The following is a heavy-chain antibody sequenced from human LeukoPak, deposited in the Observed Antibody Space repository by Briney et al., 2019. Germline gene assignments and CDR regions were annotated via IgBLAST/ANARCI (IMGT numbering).Heavy chain of an antibody. V-gene: IGHV3-23*01. J-gene: IGHJ4*02. CDR1: GFTFNNYF. Sequence: GGSLRLSCAASGFTFNNYFMTWVRQAPGQGLEWVSTISGSAGSTYYADFVKGLFTISRDNSRNTLYLQMNSLRADDTAVYYCARYCSGARCYLGLDYWGQGTLVTVSS. D-gene: IGHD2-2*01. CDR2: ISGSAGST. CDR3: ARYCSGARCYLGLDY.